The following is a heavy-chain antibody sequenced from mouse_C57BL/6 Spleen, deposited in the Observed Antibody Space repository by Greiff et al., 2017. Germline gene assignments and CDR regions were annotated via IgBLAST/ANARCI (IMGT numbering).Heavy chain of an antibody. CDR3: ARGVGREGYFDY. J-gene: IGHJ2*01. CDR2: IDPANGNT. V-gene: IGHV14-3*01. CDR1: GFNIKNTY. D-gene: IGHD4-1*01. Sequence: VHVKQSVAELVRPGASVKLSCTASGFNIKNTYMHWVKQRPEQGLEWIGRIDPANGNTKYAPKFQGKATITADTSSNTAYLQLSSLTSEDTAIYYCARGVGREGYFDYWGQGTTLTVSS.